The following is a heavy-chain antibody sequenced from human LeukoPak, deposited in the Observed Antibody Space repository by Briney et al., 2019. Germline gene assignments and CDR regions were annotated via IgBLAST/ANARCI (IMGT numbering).Heavy chain of an antibody. D-gene: IGHD3-9*01. J-gene: IGHJ5*02. CDR2: ISSSSSYI. Sequence: GGSLRLSCAASGITFSSYSMNWVRQAPGKGLEWVSSISSSSSYIYYADSVKGRFTISRDNAKNSLYLQMNSLRAEDTAVYYCARDVTGYYSFWFDPWGQGTLVTVSS. CDR1: GITFSSYS. CDR3: ARDVTGYYSFWFDP. V-gene: IGHV3-21*01.